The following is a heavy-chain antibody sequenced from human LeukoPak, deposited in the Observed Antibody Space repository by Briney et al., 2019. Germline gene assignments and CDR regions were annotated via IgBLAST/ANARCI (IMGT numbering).Heavy chain of an antibody. Sequence: GGSLRLSCAASGFTVSSNSMNWVRQAPGKGLEWVSVIYGGGSTFYADPVKGRFTISRDNSKNTLYLQMNSLRAEDTAVYYCAKRGTRYYDILTGYYTYWGQGTLVTVSS. D-gene: IGHD3-9*01. CDR2: IYGGGST. CDR1: GFTVSSNS. J-gene: IGHJ4*02. V-gene: IGHV3-53*01. CDR3: AKRGTRYYDILTGYYTY.